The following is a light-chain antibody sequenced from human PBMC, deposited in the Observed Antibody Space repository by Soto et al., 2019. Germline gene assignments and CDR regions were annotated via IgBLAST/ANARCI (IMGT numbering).Light chain of an antibody. Sequence: IQMTQSPSTLSASVGDRVTITCRASQSISSWLAWYQQKPGKAPNLLIHTASSLESGVPSRFSGSGSGTEFTLTISSLQPDDFATYYCQQYNSYPWTFGQGTKVDIK. V-gene: IGKV1-5*03. J-gene: IGKJ1*01. CDR3: QQYNSYPWT. CDR1: QSISSW. CDR2: TAS.